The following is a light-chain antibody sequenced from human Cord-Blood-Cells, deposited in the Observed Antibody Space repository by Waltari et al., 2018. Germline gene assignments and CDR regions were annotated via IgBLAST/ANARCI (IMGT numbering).Light chain of an antibody. Sequence: SYELTQPPSVSMSPGQTASITCSGDKLGDKYACWYQQKPGQSPVLVIYQDSKRPSGIPERFSGSNSGNTATLTISGTQAMDEADYYCQAWDSSTYVFGTGTKV. CDR3: QAWDSSTYV. CDR1: KLGDKY. V-gene: IGLV3-1*01. CDR2: QDS. J-gene: IGLJ1*01.